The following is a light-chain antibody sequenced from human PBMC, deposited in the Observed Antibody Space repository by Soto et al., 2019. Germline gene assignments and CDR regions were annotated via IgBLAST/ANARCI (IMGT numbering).Light chain of an antibody. Sequence: DIQMTQSPTSLSASVGDRVTITCRASQSISTSLNWFQQKPGKAPKLLMYTASSLYSGVPSRFSGSGSGTDFTLTIITLQTDLFTTYYCQQAYSTPHTFGQRTKVDI. CDR1: QSISTS. CDR3: QQAYSTPHT. V-gene: IGKV1-39*01. J-gene: IGKJ1*01. CDR2: TAS.